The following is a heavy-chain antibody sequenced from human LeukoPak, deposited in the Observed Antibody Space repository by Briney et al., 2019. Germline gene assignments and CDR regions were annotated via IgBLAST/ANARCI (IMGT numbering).Heavy chain of an antibody. J-gene: IGHJ4*02. CDR1: GYTFTSYY. CDR3: ARVSRIAAAMDY. D-gene: IGHD6-13*01. Sequence: GASVRVSCKASGYTFTSYYMHWVRQAPGQGLEWMGIINPSGGSTSYAQKFQGRVTMTRDTSTSTVYMELSSLRSEDTAVYYCARVSRIAAAMDYWGQGTLVTVSS. CDR2: INPSGGST. V-gene: IGHV1-46*01.